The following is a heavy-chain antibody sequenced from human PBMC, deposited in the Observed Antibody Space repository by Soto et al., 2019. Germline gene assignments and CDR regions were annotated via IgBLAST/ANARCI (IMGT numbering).Heavy chain of an antibody. CDR1: GYTFTNYA. CDR2: INAGNDNT. D-gene: IGHD6-13*01. V-gene: IGHV1-3*05. Sequence: QVQLVLSGAEEKKPGASVKVSCKASGYTFTNYAMHWVRQAPGQRLEWMGWINAGNDNTKYSQKFQGRVTITRDTSASTAYMELSSLRSEDTAVYYCARDYTAAAGHPDYWGQGTLVTVSS. J-gene: IGHJ4*02. CDR3: ARDYTAAAGHPDY.